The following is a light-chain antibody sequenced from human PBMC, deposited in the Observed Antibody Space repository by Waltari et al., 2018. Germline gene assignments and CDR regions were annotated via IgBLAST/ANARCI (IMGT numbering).Light chain of an antibody. CDR2: MIS. CDR3: MQGTHWPPYT. V-gene: IGKV2-30*02. Sequence: DVVMTQSPLSLSVTLGQPASISCRSSQSLVHSDGHTYLNWFQQRPGQSPRRLIYMISNRDSGVPDRFRGSGSGTEFTLKISRVEAEDVGVYYCMQGTHWPPYTFGQGTKLEIK. J-gene: IGKJ2*01. CDR1: QSLVHSDGHTY.